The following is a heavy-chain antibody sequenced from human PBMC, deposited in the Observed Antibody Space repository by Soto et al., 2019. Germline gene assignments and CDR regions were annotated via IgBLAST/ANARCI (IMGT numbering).Heavy chain of an antibody. CDR1: GYTFTSYY. D-gene: IGHD2-15*01. CDR3: ARVRYCSGGSCYGDNYYYGMDV. V-gene: IGHV1-46*01. J-gene: IGHJ6*02. CDR2: INPSGGST. Sequence: QVQLVQSGAEVKKPGASVKVSCKASGYTFTSYYMHWVRQAPGQGLEWMGIINPSGGSTSYAQKVQGRVTMTRDTSRSTVYMELSSLRSEDTAVYYCARVRYCSGGSCYGDNYYYGMDVWGQGTTVTVSS.